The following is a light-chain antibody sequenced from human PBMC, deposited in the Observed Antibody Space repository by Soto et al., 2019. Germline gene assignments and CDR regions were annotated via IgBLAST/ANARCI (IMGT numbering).Light chain of an antibody. CDR2: SIN. J-gene: IGLJ2*01. V-gene: IGLV1-44*01. CDR1: SSNIGSNT. CDR3: ATWDDSLSGVV. Sequence: QLVLTQPPSASGTPGQRVTISCSGSSSNIGSNTVNWYQQLPGTAPKLLIFSINERPSGVPDRFSGSKSGTSASLAISGLRSEDEGDYYCATWDDSLSGVVFGGGTKLTVL.